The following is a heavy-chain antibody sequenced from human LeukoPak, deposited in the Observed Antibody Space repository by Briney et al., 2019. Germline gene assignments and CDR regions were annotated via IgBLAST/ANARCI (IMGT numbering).Heavy chain of an antibody. V-gene: IGHV1-2*02. D-gene: IGHD3-10*01. Sequence: ASVKVSCKASGYTFTGYYMHWVRQAPGQGLEWMGWINPNSGGTNYAQKFQGRVTMTRDTSISTAYMELSRLRSDDTAVYYCARAYYYGSGALNWFDPWGQGTLVTVSS. J-gene: IGHJ5*02. CDR3: ARAYYYGSGALNWFDP. CDR2: INPNSGGT. CDR1: GYTFTGYY.